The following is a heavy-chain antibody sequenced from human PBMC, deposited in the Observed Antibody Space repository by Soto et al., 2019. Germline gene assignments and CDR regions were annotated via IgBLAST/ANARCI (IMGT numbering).Heavy chain of an antibody. J-gene: IGHJ6*02. CDR3: ARATRYDYVWGSYRNYYGMDV. V-gene: IGHV4-30-4*01. CDR1: GGSISSGDDY. D-gene: IGHD3-16*02. Sequence: QVQLQESGPGLVKPSQTLSLTCTVSGGSISSGDDYWSWIRQPPGKGLEWIGYIYYSGSTYYNPSLQSRINISADTSKNQFSLKLSSVTAADTAVYYCARATRYDYVWGSYRNYYGMDVWGQGTTVTVSS. CDR2: IYYSGST.